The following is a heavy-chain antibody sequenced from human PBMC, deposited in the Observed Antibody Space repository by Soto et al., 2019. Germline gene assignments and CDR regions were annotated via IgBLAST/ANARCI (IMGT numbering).Heavy chain of an antibody. CDR2: IYYSGST. CDR1: GGSISSYY. D-gene: IGHD6-6*01. V-gene: IGHV4-59*01. J-gene: IGHJ4*02. CDR3: ASSIAARPVDY. Sequence: SETLSLTCTVSGGSISSYYWSWIRQPPGKGLEWIGYIYYSGSTNYNPSLKSRVTISVDTSKNQFSLKLSSVTAADTAVYYYASSIAARPVDYWGQGTLVTVSS.